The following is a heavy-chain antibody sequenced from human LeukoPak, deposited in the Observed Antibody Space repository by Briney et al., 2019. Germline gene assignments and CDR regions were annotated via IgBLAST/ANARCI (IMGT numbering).Heavy chain of an antibody. CDR2: MNPNSGNT. CDR1: GYTFTSYD. CDR3: ARRGGIAARRNNWFDP. J-gene: IGHJ5*02. Sequence: ASVKVSCKASGYTFTSYDINWVRQATGQGLEWMGWMNPNSGNTGYAQKFQGRVTMTRNTSISTAYMELSRLRSDDTAVYYCARRGGIAARRNNWFDPWGQGTLVTVSS. D-gene: IGHD6-6*01. V-gene: IGHV1-8*01.